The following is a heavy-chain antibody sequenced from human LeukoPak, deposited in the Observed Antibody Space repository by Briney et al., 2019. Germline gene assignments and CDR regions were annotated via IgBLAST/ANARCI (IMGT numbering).Heavy chain of an antibody. CDR3: ARDAPLSHIVVVPAAHPYYYMDV. D-gene: IGHD2-2*01. Sequence: ASVKVSXKASGYTFTSYYMHWVRQAPGQGLEWMGIINPSGGSTRYAQKFQGRVTMTRDTSTSTVYMELSSLRSEDTAVYYCARDAPLSHIVVVPAAHPYYYMDVWGKGTTVTVSS. CDR1: GYTFTSYY. V-gene: IGHV1-46*01. J-gene: IGHJ6*03. CDR2: INPSGGST.